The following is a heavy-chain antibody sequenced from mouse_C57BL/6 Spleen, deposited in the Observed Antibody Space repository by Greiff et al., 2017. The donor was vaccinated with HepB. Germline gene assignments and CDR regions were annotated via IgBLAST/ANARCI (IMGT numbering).Heavy chain of an antibody. J-gene: IGHJ1*03. CDR2: IRLKSDNYAT. Sequence: EVMLVESGGGLVQPGGSMKLSCVASGFTFSNYWMNWVRQSPEKGLEWVAQIRLKSDNYATHYAESVKGRFTISRDDSKSSVYLQMNNLRAEDTGIYYCTEGDPYWYFDVWGTGTTVTVSS. CDR1: GFTFSNYW. CDR3: TEGDPYWYFDV. D-gene: IGHD3-3*01. V-gene: IGHV6-3*01.